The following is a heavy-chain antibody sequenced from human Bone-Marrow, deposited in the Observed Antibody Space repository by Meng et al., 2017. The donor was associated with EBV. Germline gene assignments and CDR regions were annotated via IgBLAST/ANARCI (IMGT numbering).Heavy chain of an antibody. J-gene: IGHJ4*02. V-gene: IGHV4-61*01. D-gene: IGHD3-10*01. CDR3: AKSRSSTPGVVDY. CDR1: GVPVTSGTCH. Sequence: SGPSLVNPPGTLSPTCPVFGVPVTSGTCHCSWIRQSPGKGLEWIGYIYDTGTTIYTPSLKSRVSIFLETSKNLFSLKLNSVTTADTAVYYCAKSRSSTPGVVDYWGQGTLVTVSS. CDR2: IYDTGTT.